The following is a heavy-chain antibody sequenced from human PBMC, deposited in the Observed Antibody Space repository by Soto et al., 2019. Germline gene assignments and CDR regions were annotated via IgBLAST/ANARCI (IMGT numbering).Heavy chain of an antibody. J-gene: IGHJ5*02. CDR2: IYHSGST. V-gene: IGHV4-30-2*01. CDR3: ARVYHSRHCSGGSCHGFRWFDP. D-gene: IGHD2-15*01. CDR1: GGSISSGGYS. Sequence: QLQLQESGSGLVKPSQTLSLTCAVSGGSISSGGYSWSWIRQPPGKGLEWIGYIYHSGSTYYNPALKRRVTISVDRSKNQFSLKLSSVTAADTAVYYCARVYHSRHCSGGSCHGFRWFDPWGQGTLVTVSS.